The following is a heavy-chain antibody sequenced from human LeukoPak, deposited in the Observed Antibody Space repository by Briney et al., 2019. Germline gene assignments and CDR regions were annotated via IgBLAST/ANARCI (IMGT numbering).Heavy chain of an antibody. J-gene: IGHJ6*03. CDR1: GGSISSGSYD. CDR2: IYRSGST. CDR3: ARNKPGYYYYYMDV. D-gene: IGHD1/OR15-1a*01. Sequence: PSXXLSLTCTVSGGSISSGSYDWRWIRQPAGKGLEWIGRIYRSGSTNYNPSLKSRVTITVDTSKNTSSLKLSSVTAADTAVYYCARNKPGYYYYYMDVWGKGTTVTVSS. V-gene: IGHV4-61*02.